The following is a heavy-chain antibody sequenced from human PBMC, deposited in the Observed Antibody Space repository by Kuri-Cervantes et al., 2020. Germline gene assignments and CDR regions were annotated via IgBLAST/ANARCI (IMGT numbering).Heavy chain of an antibody. Sequence: GGSLRLSCTASGFPFSISGMNWVRQAPGKGLEWVSYISGSSSTIYYADSVKGRFTISRDNAKNTVYLQVNSLRDEDTAVYYCIRLDDFWSGLDFWGQGTLVTVSS. D-gene: IGHD3-3*01. V-gene: IGHV3-48*02. CDR1: GFPFSISG. CDR2: ISGSSSTI. J-gene: IGHJ4*02. CDR3: IRLDDFWSGLDF.